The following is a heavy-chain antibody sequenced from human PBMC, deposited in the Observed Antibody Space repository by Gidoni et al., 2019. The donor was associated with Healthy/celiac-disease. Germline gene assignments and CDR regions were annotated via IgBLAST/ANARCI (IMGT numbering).Heavy chain of an antibody. CDR3: ASEGYVYW. J-gene: IGHJ4*02. V-gene: IGHV3-30*03. CDR2: ISYDGSNK. Sequence: QVQLVESVGGVVQPGRSLRLSCSASGFPFSSYGMHWVRQAPGKGLEWVAVISYDGSNKYYADSVKGRFTISRDNSKNTLYLQMNSLRAEDTAVYYCASEGYVYWGGQGTLVTVSS. CDR1: GFPFSSYG. D-gene: IGHD5-12*01.